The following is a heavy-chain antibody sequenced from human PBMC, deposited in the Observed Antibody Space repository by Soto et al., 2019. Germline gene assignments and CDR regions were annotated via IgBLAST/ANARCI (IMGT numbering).Heavy chain of an antibody. CDR1: GYTFTGYY. V-gene: IGHV1-2*04. J-gene: IGHJ6*02. CDR2: INPNSGGT. CDR3: ARELVVPAAIYYYYGMDV. D-gene: IGHD2-2*02. Sequence: ASVKVSCKASGYTFTGYYMHWVRQAPGQGLEWMGWINPNSGGTNYAQKFQGWVTMTRDTSISTAYMELSRLRSDDTAVYYCARELVVPAAIYYYYGMDVWGQGTTVTVSS.